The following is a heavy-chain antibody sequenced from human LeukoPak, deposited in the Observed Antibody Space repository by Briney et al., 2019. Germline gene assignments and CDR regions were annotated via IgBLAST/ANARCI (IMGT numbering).Heavy chain of an antibody. V-gene: IGHV3-7*01. J-gene: IGHJ4*01. D-gene: IGHD1-14*01. CDR1: GFTFTRYW. Sequence: GRSLRLSCAASGFTFTRYWMSWVRQAPGKGLEWVANIKQDGSEKYYVDSVKGRFTISRDNAKNSLHLQRNSLRVEATAVINCARRRNPPQSEYWGHGTLGTVSS. CDR3: ARRRNPPQSEY. CDR2: IKQDGSEK.